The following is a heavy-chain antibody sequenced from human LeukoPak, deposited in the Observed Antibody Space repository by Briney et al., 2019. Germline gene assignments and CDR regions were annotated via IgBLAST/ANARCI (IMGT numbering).Heavy chain of an antibody. D-gene: IGHD5-24*01. CDR2: IYSGGHT. J-gene: IGHJ6*03. CDR3: ARSTRGGYTHYHDYYMDL. V-gene: IGHV3-53*01. CDR1: GFSVTTNY. Sequence: PGGALRLSCAASGFSVTTNYMNWVRQAPGKGLEWVSVIYSGGHTYYTDSVKGRFTISRDTSNNTVYLHMSSLRPDDTAVYYCARSTRGGYTHYHDYYMDLWGKGTTVTVSS.